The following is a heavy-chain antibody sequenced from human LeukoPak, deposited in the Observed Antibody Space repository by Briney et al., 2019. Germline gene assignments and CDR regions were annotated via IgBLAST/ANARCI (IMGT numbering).Heavy chain of an antibody. D-gene: IGHD1-26*01. V-gene: IGHV1-2*02. Sequence: ASVKVSCKASGYTFTGYYMHWVRQAPGQGLEWMGWINPNSGGTNYAQKFQGRVTMTRDTSISTAYMELGRLRSDDTAVYYCARVLRELPNFDYWGQGTLVTVSS. CDR1: GYTFTGYY. J-gene: IGHJ4*02. CDR3: ARVLRELPNFDY. CDR2: INPNSGGT.